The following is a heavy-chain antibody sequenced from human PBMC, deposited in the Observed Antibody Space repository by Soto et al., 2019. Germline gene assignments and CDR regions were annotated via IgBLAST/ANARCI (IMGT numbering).Heavy chain of an antibody. CDR2: ISGSGGST. V-gene: IGHV3-23*01. Sequence: GGSLRLSCAASGFTFSSYAMSWVRQAPGKGLEWVSAISGSGGSTYYADSVKGRFTISRDNSKNTLYLQMNSLRAEDTAVYYCARMRDIVVVPAAIDLWERSRVSDTYYYYGMDVWGQGTTVTVSS. CDR3: ARMRDIVVVPAAIDLWERSRVSDTYYYYGMDV. CDR1: GFTFSSYA. D-gene: IGHD2-2*01. J-gene: IGHJ6*02.